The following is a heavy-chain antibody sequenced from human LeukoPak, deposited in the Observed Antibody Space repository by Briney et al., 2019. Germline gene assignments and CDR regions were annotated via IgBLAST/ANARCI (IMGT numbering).Heavy chain of an antibody. CDR1: GFTFSSYS. CDR2: ISSSSSYI. J-gene: IGHJ4*02. D-gene: IGHD4-17*01. V-gene: IGHV3-21*01. CDR3: ARDHTDDYGDSYFDY. Sequence: GGSQRLSCAASGFTFSSYSMNWVRQAPGKGLEWVSSISSSSSYIYYADSVKGRFTISRDNAKNSLYLQMNSLRAEDTAVYYCARDHTDDYGDSYFDYWGQGTLVTVSS.